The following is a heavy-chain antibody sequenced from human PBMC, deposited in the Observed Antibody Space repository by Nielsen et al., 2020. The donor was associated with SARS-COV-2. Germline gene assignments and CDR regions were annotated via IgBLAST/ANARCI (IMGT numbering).Heavy chain of an antibody. V-gene: IGHV5-51*01. Sequence: GESLKISCQGSGSNFATCWIAWVRQMPGKSLEWMGVVYPGDSDTRYSPAFQGQVTISADQSITTAYLQWSSLKASDTAIYYCARQGRFCSRTTCSRNYFDSWGHGTLVTVSS. CDR2: VYPGDSDT. CDR1: GSNFATCW. J-gene: IGHJ4*01. CDR3: ARQGRFCSRTTCSRNYFDS. D-gene: IGHD2-2*01.